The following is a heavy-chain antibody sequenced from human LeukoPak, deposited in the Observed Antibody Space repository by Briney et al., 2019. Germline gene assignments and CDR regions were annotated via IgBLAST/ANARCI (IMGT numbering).Heavy chain of an antibody. CDR3: ARMDDTYYDSSGYYYNWFDP. D-gene: IGHD3-22*01. Sequence: GSSVKVSCKASGGTFSSYAISWVRQAPGQGLEWMGRIIPILGIANYAQKFQGRVTITADKSTSTAYMELSSLRSEDTAVYYCARMDDTYYDSSGYYYNWFDPWGQGTLVTVSS. CDR1: GGTFSSYA. CDR2: IIPILGIA. J-gene: IGHJ5*02. V-gene: IGHV1-69*04.